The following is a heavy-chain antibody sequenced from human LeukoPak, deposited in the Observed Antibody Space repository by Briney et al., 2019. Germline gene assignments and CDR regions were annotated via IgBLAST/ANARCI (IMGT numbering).Heavy chain of an antibody. V-gene: IGHV4-59*01. CDR1: GGSISSYY. CDR3: ARIPSSPHRSGWYSNWFDP. CDR2: IYYSGST. J-gene: IGHJ5*02. D-gene: IGHD6-19*01. Sequence: SETLSLTCTVSGGSISSYYWSWIRQPPGKGLEWIGYIYYSGSTNYNPSLKSRVTISVDTSKNQFSLKLSSVTAADTAVYYCARIPSSPHRSGWYSNWFDPWGQGTLVTVSS.